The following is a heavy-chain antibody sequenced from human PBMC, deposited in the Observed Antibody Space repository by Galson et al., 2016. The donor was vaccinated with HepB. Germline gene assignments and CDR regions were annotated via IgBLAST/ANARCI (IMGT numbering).Heavy chain of an antibody. V-gene: IGHV1-18*01. CDR3: ARLKWELLEDY. J-gene: IGHJ4*02. Sequence: SVKVSCKASGYTFTNYGISWVRQAPGRGLEWVGWVSAYSGNTNYAQKLQGRVTMTTDTYTSTVYMELRSLRSDDTAMYYCARLKWELLEDYWGQGTLVTVSS. CDR2: VSAYSGNT. CDR1: GYTFTNYG. D-gene: IGHD1-26*01.